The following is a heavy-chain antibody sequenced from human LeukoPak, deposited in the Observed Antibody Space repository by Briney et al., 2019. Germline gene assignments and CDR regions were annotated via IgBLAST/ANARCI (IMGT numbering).Heavy chain of an antibody. V-gene: IGHV3-13*01. J-gene: IGHJ4*02. CDR2: IGTAGDT. CDR3: ARVYYDGSGSPSLDY. D-gene: IGHD3-22*01. Sequence: GGSLRLSCAASGFTFSSYDMHWVRQATGKGLEWVSAIGTAGDTYYPGSVKGRFTISRENAKNSLYLQMNSLRAGDTAVYYRARVYYDGSGSPSLDYWGQGTLVTVSS. CDR1: GFTFSSYD.